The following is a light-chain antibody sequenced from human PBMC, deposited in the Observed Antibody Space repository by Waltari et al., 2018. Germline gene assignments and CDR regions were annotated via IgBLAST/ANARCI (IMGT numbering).Light chain of an antibody. V-gene: IGKV3-20*01. CDR1: QYITGSW. CDR2: AAS. CDR3: QQYDGSVVT. Sequence: EIVLTQSPGTLSLSPGERVTLSCRVSQYITGSWMTWYHQKPGQAPRLLIYAASTRAPGVPDRFSGSGSGTDFTLTISRLEPEDSVIYYCQQYDGSVVTFGGGTKVEIK. J-gene: IGKJ4*01.